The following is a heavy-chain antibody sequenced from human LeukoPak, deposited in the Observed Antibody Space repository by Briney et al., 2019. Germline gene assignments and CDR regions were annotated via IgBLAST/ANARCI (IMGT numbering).Heavy chain of an antibody. CDR3: SRVVVRGIIITEYYFDY. CDR2: ITGSGGGT. D-gene: IGHD3-10*01. V-gene: IGHV3-23*01. J-gene: IGHJ4*02. CDR1: GFTFSNSA. Sequence: GGSLRLSCAASGFTFSNSAMSWVRQAPGKGLEWVSAITGSGGGTYYADSVKGRFTISRDNSKNTLDLQVNSLRAEDTAVYYCSRVVVRGIIITEYYFDYWGQGTLVTVSS.